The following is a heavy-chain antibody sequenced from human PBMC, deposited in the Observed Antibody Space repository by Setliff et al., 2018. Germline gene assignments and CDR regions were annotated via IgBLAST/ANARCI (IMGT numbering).Heavy chain of an antibody. CDR3: ARTSTVTRNPLFDY. CDR1: GFSFANYA. Sequence: PGGSLRLSCAASGFSFANYAMHWVRQVPGKGLEWVSGINWNSRSVAYAVSVRGRFTISRDNAKNSLYLQMNSLRREDTAVYYCARTSTVTRNPLFDYWGQGTLVTVSS. J-gene: IGHJ4*02. CDR2: INWNSRSV. V-gene: IGHV3-9*01. D-gene: IGHD4-17*01.